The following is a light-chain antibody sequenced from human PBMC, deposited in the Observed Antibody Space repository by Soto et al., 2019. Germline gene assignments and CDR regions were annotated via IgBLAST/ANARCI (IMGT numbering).Light chain of an antibody. J-gene: IGLJ3*02. CDR2: DDS. CDR3: SSYTSSTTWV. Sequence: SYELTQPPSVSVAPGQTARITCGGNNIGSKSVHWYQQKPGQAPVLVVYDDSDRPSGIPERFSGSNSGNTASLTISGLQAEDEGDYYCSSYTSSTTWVFGGGTKLTVL. V-gene: IGLV3-21*02. CDR1: NIGSKS.